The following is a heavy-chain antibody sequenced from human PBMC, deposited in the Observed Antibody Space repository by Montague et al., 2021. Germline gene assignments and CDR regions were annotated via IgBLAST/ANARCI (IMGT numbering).Heavy chain of an antibody. Sequence: SETLSLTCSVSGGSISSSSYYWGWIRQPPGKGLEWIGSIYYSGSTYYNPSLKSRVTISVDTSKNQFSLKLSSVTAADTAMYYCARHQGRFEQLLDGMDVWGQGTTVTVSS. D-gene: IGHD3-10*01. CDR1: GGSISSSSYY. CDR2: IYYSGST. J-gene: IGHJ6*02. V-gene: IGHV4-39*01. CDR3: ARHQGRFEQLLDGMDV.